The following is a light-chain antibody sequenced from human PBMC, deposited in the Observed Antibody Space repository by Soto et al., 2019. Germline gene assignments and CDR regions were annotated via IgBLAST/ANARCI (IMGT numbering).Light chain of an antibody. V-gene: IGKV3-11*01. Sequence: EVVLTQSPATLSLSPGERATLSCRASQSVDSSLAWYQQKLGQAPRLLIYDESNRATGIPGRFSGSGSGTDFTLTISSLQPEDFAVYYCQQRGAFGQGTQVEIK. CDR2: DES. CDR1: QSVDSS. J-gene: IGKJ2*01. CDR3: QQRGA.